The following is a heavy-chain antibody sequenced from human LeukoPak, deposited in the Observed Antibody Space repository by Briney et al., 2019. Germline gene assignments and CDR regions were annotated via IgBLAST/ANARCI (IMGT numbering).Heavy chain of an antibody. Sequence: PSETVSLTCTVSGGSISSGSYYWSWIRQPAGKGLEWIGRIYTSGSTNYNPSLKSRVTISVDTSKNQFSLKLSSVPAADTAVYYCATTGRTRLGSHYCSQGSLVTVSS. CDR1: GGSISSGSYY. V-gene: IGHV4-61*02. J-gene: IGHJ4*02. CDR3: ATTGRTRLGSHY. CDR2: IYTSGST. D-gene: IGHD3-10*01.